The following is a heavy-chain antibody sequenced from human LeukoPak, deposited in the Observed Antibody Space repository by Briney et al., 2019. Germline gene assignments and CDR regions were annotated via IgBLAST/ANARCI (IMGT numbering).Heavy chain of an antibody. J-gene: IGHJ4*02. D-gene: IGHD3-16*01. CDR2: IRDDGSGK. CDR3: ADLGSRD. V-gene: IGHV3-7*01. Sequence: GGPLRLSCAASGFTFSSAWVTWLRQSPGKGLEWVATIRDDGSGKYYVDSVKGRFTISRDNAKKSLWLQMNSLRVEDTAMYYCADLGSRDWGQGTLVTVSS. CDR1: GFTFSSAW.